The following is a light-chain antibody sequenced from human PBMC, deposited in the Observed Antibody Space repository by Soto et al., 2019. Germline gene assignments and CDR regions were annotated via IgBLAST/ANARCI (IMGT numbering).Light chain of an antibody. J-gene: IGKJ3*01. Sequence: DIQMTQAPSSPSASVGDRVTITCRASQPIDTSLNWYQQKPGNAPRLLIYAASSLQSGVPLRFSGSRSGTDFTLTISSLQPEDFATYYCQQSYSSPFTFGPGNTVDIK. CDR2: AAS. V-gene: IGKV1-39*01. CDR1: QPIDTS. CDR3: QQSYSSPFT.